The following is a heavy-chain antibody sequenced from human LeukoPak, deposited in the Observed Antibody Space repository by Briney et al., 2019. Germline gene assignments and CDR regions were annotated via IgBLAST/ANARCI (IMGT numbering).Heavy chain of an antibody. D-gene: IGHD3-22*01. CDR1: GGSISSGGYY. V-gene: IGHV4-30-2*01. J-gene: IGHJ4*02. Sequence: SETLSLTCTVSGGSISSGGYYWSWIRQPPGKGLEWIGYIYHSGSTYYNPSLKSRVTISVDRSKNQFSLKLSSVTAADTAVYYCAGTPLVPGGWYYDSSGYLYYWGQGTLVTVSS. CDR2: IYHSGST. CDR3: AGTPLVPGGWYYDSSGYLYY.